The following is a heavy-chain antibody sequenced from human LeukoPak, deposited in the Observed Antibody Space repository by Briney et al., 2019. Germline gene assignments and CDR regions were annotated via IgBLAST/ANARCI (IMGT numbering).Heavy chain of an antibody. D-gene: IGHD3-10*01. J-gene: IGHJ4*02. CDR1: GFTFSSYA. CDR2: ISGSGGST. CDR3: AKVDGYYYGSGSYPFDY. Sequence: PGGSLRLSCAASGFTFSSYAMSWVRQAPGKGLEWVSAISGSGGSTYYADSVKGRSTISRDNSKNTLYLQMNSLRAEDTAVYYCAKVDGYYYGSGSYPFDYWGQGTLVTVSS. V-gene: IGHV3-23*01.